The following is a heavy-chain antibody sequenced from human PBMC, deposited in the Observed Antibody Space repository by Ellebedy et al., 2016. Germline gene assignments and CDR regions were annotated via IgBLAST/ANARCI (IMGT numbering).Heavy chain of an antibody. CDR3: ARVECSSTSCYPYSDY. J-gene: IGHJ4*02. CDR1: GYTFTSYG. V-gene: IGHV1-18*01. CDR2: ISAYNGNT. D-gene: IGHD2-2*01. Sequence: ASVKVSXKASGYTFTSYGISWVRQAPGQGLEWMGWISAYNGNTNYAQKLQGRVTMTTDTSTSTAYMELRSLRSDDTAVYYCARVECSSTSCYPYSDYWGQGTLVTVSS.